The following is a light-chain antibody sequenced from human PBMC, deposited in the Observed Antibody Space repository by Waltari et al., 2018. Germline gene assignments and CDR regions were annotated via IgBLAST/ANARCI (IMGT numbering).Light chain of an antibody. CDR3: QKYNSAPRT. V-gene: IGKV1-27*01. J-gene: IGKJ1*01. CDR2: AAS. Sequence: DIPMNQSPSSLSASVGDRVTINCRASQGISNYLAWYQQKPGKVPKLLIYAASTLQSGVPSRFSGSGSGTDFTLTINSLQPEDVATYYCQKYNSAPRTFGQGTKVEIK. CDR1: QGISNY.